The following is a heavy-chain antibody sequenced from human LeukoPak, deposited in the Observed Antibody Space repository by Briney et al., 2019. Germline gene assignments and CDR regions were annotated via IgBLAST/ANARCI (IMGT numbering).Heavy chain of an antibody. J-gene: IGHJ4*02. V-gene: IGHV3-23*01. D-gene: IGHD3-3*02. CDR1: RFTLSTYA. CDR2: IGGGGAGT. CDR3: AKLAY. Sequence: GGSLRLSCAVSRFTLSTYAMTWVRQAPGKGLEWVSTIGGGGAGTYYADSVKGRFTISRDSSKDTLYLQMNSLRAEDTAVYYCAKLAYWGQGTLVTVSS.